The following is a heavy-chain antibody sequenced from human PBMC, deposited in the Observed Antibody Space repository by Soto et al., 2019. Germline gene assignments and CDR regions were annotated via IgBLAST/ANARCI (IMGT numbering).Heavy chain of an antibody. Sequence: QVQLVESGGGVVQPGRSLRLSCAASGFTFSTYGMHWVRQAPGKGLEWVAVISYDGSNKYYADSVKGRFTISRDNSKNLLYLQMNSLRPEDTAVYYCAKDLLRPGRAYGMDVWGQGTTVTVSS. CDR1: GFTFSTYG. J-gene: IGHJ6*02. V-gene: IGHV3-30*18. CDR3: AKDLLRPGRAYGMDV. D-gene: IGHD6-25*01. CDR2: ISYDGSNK.